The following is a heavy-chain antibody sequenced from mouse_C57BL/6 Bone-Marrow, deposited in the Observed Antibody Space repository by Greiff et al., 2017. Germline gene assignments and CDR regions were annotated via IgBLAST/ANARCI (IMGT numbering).Heavy chain of an antibody. CDR2: ISDGGSYT. Sequence: EVQRVESGGGLVKPGGSLKLSCAASGFTFSSYAMSWVRQTPEKRLEWVATISDGGSYTYYPDNVKGRFTISRDNAKNNLYLQMSHLKSEDTAMYYCARDPDITTVVATGFDYWGQGTTLTVSS. CDR3: ARDPDITTVVATGFDY. CDR1: GFTFSSYA. D-gene: IGHD1-1*01. V-gene: IGHV5-4*01. J-gene: IGHJ2*01.